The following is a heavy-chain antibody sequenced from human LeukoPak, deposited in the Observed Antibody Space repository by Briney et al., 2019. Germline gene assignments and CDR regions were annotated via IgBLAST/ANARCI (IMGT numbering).Heavy chain of an antibody. CDR3: AKAPRLTMIVVVITKGGPFDY. CDR1: GFTFSSYA. D-gene: IGHD3-22*01. V-gene: IGHV3-23*01. CDR2: ISGSGGST. Sequence: GGSLRLSCAASGFTFSSYAMSWVRQAPGKGLEWVSAISGSGGSTYYADSVKGRFTISRDNSKNTLYLQMNSLRAEDTAVYYCAKAPRLTMIVVVITKGGPFDYWGQGTLVTVSS. J-gene: IGHJ4*02.